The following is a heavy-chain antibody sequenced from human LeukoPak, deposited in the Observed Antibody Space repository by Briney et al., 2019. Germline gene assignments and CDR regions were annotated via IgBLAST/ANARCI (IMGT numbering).Heavy chain of an antibody. V-gene: IGHV1-2*02. J-gene: IGHJ4*02. Sequence: ASVKVSCKASGYTFSDYFVHWVRQAPGQGPEWMGWINPKSGVTKYAQKFQGRVTMVWDTATTTVYIDLSSLTSDDTAVYFCARGWGSLYYFDFWGQGTLVTVSS. CDR2: INPKSGVT. CDR1: GYTFSDYF. CDR3: ARGWGSLYYFDF. D-gene: IGHD3-16*01.